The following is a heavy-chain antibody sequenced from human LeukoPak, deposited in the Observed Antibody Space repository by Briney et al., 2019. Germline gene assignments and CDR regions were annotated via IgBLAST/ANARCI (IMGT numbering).Heavy chain of an antibody. V-gene: IGHV3-43*02. CDR3: AKGHFGAGHY. J-gene: IGHJ4*02. D-gene: IGHD3-3*01. CDR2: ITGDGGTT. CDR1: GFIFDDFT. Sequence: PGGCLRLSCAASGFIFDDFTIHWFRQPPGRGLQWVSLITGDGGTTSYAGSVKGRFTISRDNSKNSLYLHMSSLGNEDTALYYCAKGHFGAGHYWGQGTLVTVSS.